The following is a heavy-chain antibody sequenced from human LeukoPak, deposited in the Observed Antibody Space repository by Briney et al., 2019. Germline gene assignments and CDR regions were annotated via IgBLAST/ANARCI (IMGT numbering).Heavy chain of an antibody. D-gene: IGHD5-12*01. V-gene: IGHV5-51*01. CDR3: ARPLVDIVATITRSYYYYYGMYV. CDR1: GYSFTSYC. J-gene: IGHJ6*02. Sequence: GGSLKISCKGSGYSFTSYCVGRVRQLPGKRMVWRGIIYPGDSGTRYSPSFLGHVTISADKNIKTSFLQWSSMKGSDTTVLYCARPLVDIVATITRSYYYYYGMYVCGQGTTVTVSS. CDR2: IYPGDSGT.